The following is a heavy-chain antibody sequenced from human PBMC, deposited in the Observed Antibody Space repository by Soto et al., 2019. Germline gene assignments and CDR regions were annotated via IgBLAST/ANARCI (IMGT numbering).Heavy chain of an antibody. V-gene: IGHV4-31*03. Sequence: QVQLQESGPGLVKPSQTLSLTCTVSGGSISSGGYYWSWIRQHPGKGLEWIGYIYYSGSTYYNPSLKSRVTISVATSKNQFSLKLSAVTAADTAVYYCARVRKGWLGRYFDYWGQGTLVTVSS. CDR2: IYYSGST. J-gene: IGHJ4*02. CDR3: ARVRKGWLGRYFDY. CDR1: GGSISSGGYY. D-gene: IGHD3-10*01.